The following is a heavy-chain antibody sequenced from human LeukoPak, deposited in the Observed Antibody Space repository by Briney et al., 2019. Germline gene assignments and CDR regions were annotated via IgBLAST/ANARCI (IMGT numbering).Heavy chain of an antibody. CDR2: INPNSGGT. D-gene: IGHD6-19*01. V-gene: IGHV1-2*02. Sequence: VASVKVSCKASGYTFTGYYMHWVRQAPGQGLEWMGWINPNSGGTNYAQKFQGRVTMTRDTSISTAYMELSRLRSDDTAVYYCARLWEIAVASYQIWGQGTLVTVSS. J-gene: IGHJ4*02. CDR1: GYTFTGYY. CDR3: ARLWEIAVASYQI.